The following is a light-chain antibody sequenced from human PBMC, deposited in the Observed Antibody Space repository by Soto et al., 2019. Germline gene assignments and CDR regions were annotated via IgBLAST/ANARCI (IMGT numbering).Light chain of an antibody. V-gene: IGLV1-47*01. Sequence: QAVVTQPPSASGTPGQRVTISCSGSSSNIGGYYVYWYQQVPGTAPKLLLYANNQRPSGVPDRFSGSKSGTSASLAISGLRSEDEADYYCATWDDSLSVVFGGGTKVTVL. CDR1: SSNIGGYY. CDR2: ANN. J-gene: IGLJ2*01. CDR3: ATWDDSLSVV.